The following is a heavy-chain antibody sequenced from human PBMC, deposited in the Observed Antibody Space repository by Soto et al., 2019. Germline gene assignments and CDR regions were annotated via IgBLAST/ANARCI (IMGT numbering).Heavy chain of an antibody. J-gene: IGHJ4*02. Sequence: HPGGSLRLSCAASGFTFSSYAMSWVRQAPGKGLEWVSAISGSGGSTYYADSVKGRFTISRDNSKNTLYLQMNSLRAEDTAVYYCAKGSRPDIVVVVGPFDYWGQGTLVTVSS. CDR1: GFTFSSYA. V-gene: IGHV3-23*01. CDR3: AKGSRPDIVVVVGPFDY. CDR2: ISGSGGST. D-gene: IGHD2-15*01.